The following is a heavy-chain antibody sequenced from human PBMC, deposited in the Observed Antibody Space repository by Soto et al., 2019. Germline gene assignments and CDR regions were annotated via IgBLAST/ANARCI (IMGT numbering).Heavy chain of an antibody. CDR1: GGTLSDHG. CDR2: TIPVFNTA. D-gene: IGHD3-10*01. CDR3: SRGVYGSGNYYTGPSAFDI. J-gene: IGHJ3*02. Sequence: QVQLEQSGAEVKKPGSSVKVSCKASGGTLSDHGVAWLRQAPGQGLAWMGGTIPVFNTAKYAQKFQGSVTVTADKFTNIAYMELSSLRSEDTAFYFCSRGVYGSGNYYTGPSAFDIWGQGTMVIVSS. V-gene: IGHV1-69*06.